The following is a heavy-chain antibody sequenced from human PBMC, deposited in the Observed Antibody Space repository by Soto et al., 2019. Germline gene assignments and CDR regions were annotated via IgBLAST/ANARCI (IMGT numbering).Heavy chain of an antibody. Sequence: GGSLRLSCAASGFIFSDYAMTWVRQTPGKGLEWVSAITSSGSSTYFADSLKGRITISRDNSKNTLSLQMDSLRVKDTAIYYCAKGVEGYVVSSFDSWGQGALVTVSS. V-gene: IGHV3-23*01. J-gene: IGHJ4*02. CDR3: AKGVEGYVVSSFDS. CDR2: ITSSGSST. CDR1: GFIFSDYA. D-gene: IGHD5-12*01.